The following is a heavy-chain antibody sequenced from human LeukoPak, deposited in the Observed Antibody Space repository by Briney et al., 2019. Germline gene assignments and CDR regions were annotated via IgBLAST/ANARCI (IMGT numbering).Heavy chain of an antibody. CDR1: GGSISSYY. Sequence: PSETLSLTCTVSGGSISSYYWSWIRQPPGKGLEWIGYIYYSGSTNYNPSLKSRVTISVDTSKNQFSLKLSSVTAADTAVYYCARALYGRADAFDIWGQGTMVTVSS. CDR3: ARALYGRADAFDI. D-gene: IGHD2-2*02. J-gene: IGHJ3*02. CDR2: IYYSGST. V-gene: IGHV4-59*01.